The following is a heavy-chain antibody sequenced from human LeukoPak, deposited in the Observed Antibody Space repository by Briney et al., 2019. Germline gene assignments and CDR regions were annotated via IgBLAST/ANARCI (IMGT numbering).Heavy chain of an antibody. J-gene: IGHJ4*02. CDR1: GITFSSYG. CDR3: VKGAGYYYDSRFDY. V-gene: IGHV3-33*06. D-gene: IGHD3-22*01. Sequence: QPGRSLRLSCAASGITFSSYGMHWVRQAPGKGLEWVAVVWFDGSNKYYADSVKGRFTISRDNSKNTLYLQMNSLRAEDTALYYCVKGAGYYYDSRFDYWGQGTLVTVSS. CDR2: VWFDGSNK.